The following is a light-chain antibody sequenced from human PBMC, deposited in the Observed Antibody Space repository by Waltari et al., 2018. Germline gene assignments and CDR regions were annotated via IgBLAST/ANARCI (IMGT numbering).Light chain of an antibody. CDR1: QSVSRS. CDR3: QHYVRLPAT. Sequence: IVLTQSPGPLSLSPGERATLSCRASQSVSRSLAWYQKKPGNAPKLLIYGASTRATVIPDRCTGSGSGTVFSLTISSLEPEDFAIYFCQHYVRLPATFGQGTKVEIK. V-gene: IGKV3-20*01. J-gene: IGKJ1*01. CDR2: GAS.